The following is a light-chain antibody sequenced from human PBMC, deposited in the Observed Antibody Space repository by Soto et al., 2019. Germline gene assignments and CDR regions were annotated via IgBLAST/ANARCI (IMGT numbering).Light chain of an antibody. CDR1: QSVATN. J-gene: IGKJ2*01. Sequence: IVMTQSPATLSVSPGERATLSCRASQSVATNLAWYQQKPGQAPRLLIHSASTRATGVPARFSGSGSGTEFTLTISSLQAEDFAVYYCQHPNSWPSFGQRTNLEIK. CDR2: SAS. CDR3: QHPNSWPS. V-gene: IGKV3-15*01.